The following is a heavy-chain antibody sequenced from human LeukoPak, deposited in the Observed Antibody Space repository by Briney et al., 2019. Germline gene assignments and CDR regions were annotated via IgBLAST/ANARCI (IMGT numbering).Heavy chain of an antibody. D-gene: IGHD1-1*01. CDR2: IYYGGNT. V-gene: IGHV4-59*01. J-gene: IGHJ4*02. CDR1: GGSISCYY. Sequence: PSETLSLTCTVSGGSISCYYWSWIRQPPGKGLEWIGYIYYGGNTNYNPSLQSRVTISVDTSKSQFSLKLSSVTAADTAVYYCARLTRRSGNYFDYWGQGTLVTVSS. CDR3: ARLTRRSGNYFDY.